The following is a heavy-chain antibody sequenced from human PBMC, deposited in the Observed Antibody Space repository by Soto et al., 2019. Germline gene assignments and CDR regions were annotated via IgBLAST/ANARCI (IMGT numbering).Heavy chain of an antibody. D-gene: IGHD3-9*01. CDR1: GFTFRIYG. CDR3: ARSTGYPFYFDY. CDR2: ISGSGGST. V-gene: IGHV3-23*01. J-gene: IGHJ4*02. Sequence: GGSLRLSCAASGFTFRIYGMRWVRQAPGKGLEWVSAISGSGGSTYYADSVKGRFTISRDNSKNTLYLQMNSLRAEDTAVYYCARSTGYPFYFDYWGQGTLVTVS.